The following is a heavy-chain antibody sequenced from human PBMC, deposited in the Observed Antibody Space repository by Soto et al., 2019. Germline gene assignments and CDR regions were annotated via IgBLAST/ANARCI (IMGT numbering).Heavy chain of an antibody. J-gene: IGHJ4*02. D-gene: IGHD3-10*01. CDR2: ISGSGGST. Sequence: EVQLLESGGGLVQPGGSLRLSCAASGFTFSSYSMSWVRQAPGKGLEWVSAISGSGGSTYYADSVNGRFTISRDNSKNTLYLQMNSLRAEDTAVYYCAKASGWFGEFDYWGQGTLVTVSS. CDR3: AKASGWFGEFDY. CDR1: GFTFSSYS. V-gene: IGHV3-23*01.